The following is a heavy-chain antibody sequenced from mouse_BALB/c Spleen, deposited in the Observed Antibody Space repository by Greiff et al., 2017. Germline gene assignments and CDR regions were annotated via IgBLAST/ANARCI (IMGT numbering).Heavy chain of an antibody. D-gene: IGHD1-1*01. J-gene: IGHJ3*01. V-gene: IGHV5-9-3*01. CDR3: ARDYGSSAWFAY. Sequence: DVKLVESGGGLVKPGGSLKLSCAASGFTFSSYAMSWVRQTPEKRLEWVATISSGGSYTYYPDSVKGRFTISRDNAKNTLYLQMSSLRSEDTAMYYCARDYGSSAWFAYWGQGTLVTVSA. CDR2: ISSGGSYT. CDR1: GFTFSSYA.